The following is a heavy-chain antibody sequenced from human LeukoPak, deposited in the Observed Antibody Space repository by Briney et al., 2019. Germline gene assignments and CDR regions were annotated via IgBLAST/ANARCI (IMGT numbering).Heavy chain of an antibody. J-gene: IGHJ4*02. V-gene: IGHV3-66*01. Sequence: GGSLRLSCAVSGFTVSSKYMSWVRQAPGKGLEWVSVIYSGGSTYYADSVKGRFTISRDNSKNTLSLQIHRLRAEDTAVYYCARVYSSGYYFFDYWGQGTLVTVSS. CDR2: IYSGGST. CDR3: ARVYSSGYYFFDY. D-gene: IGHD6-19*01. CDR1: GFTVSSKY.